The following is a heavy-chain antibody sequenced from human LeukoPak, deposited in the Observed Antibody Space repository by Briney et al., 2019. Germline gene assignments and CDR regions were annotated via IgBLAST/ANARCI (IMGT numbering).Heavy chain of an antibody. CDR1: GFTFSSYA. Sequence: PGGSLRLSCAASGFTFSSYAMSWVRQAPGKGLEWVSAISGSGGSTYYADSVKGRFTISRDNSKNTLYLQMNSLRAEDTAVYYCAKGSRYYYDSSLDYWGQGTLVTVSS. V-gene: IGHV3-23*01. CDR2: ISGSGGST. D-gene: IGHD3-22*01. CDR3: AKGSRYYYDSSLDY. J-gene: IGHJ4*02.